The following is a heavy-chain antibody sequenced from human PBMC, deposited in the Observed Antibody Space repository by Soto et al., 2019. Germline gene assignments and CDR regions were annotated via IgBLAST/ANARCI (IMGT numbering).Heavy chain of an antibody. V-gene: IGHV3-30*18. CDR1: GFTFSSYG. Sequence: QVQLVESGGGVVQPGRSLRLSFAASGFTFSSYGMHWVRQAPGKGLEWVAVISYDGSNKYYADSVKGRFTISRDNSKNTLYLQMNSLRAEDTAVYYCAKLGYWGQGTLVTVSS. CDR3: AKLGY. CDR2: ISYDGSNK. J-gene: IGHJ4*02.